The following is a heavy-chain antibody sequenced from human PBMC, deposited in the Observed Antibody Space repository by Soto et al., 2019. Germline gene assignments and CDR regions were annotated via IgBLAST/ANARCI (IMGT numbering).Heavy chain of an antibody. D-gene: IGHD2-15*01. CDR2: INAGNGNT. CDR1: GYTFTSYA. V-gene: IGHV1-3*01. J-gene: IGHJ6*02. Sequence: ASVKVSCKASGYTFTSYAMHWVRQAPGQRLEWMGWINAGNGNTKYSQKFQGRVTSTRDTSAGTAYMELSSLRSEDTAVYYCASPVVVAASGDYYYYGMDVWGQGTTVTVSS. CDR3: ASPVVVAASGDYYYYGMDV.